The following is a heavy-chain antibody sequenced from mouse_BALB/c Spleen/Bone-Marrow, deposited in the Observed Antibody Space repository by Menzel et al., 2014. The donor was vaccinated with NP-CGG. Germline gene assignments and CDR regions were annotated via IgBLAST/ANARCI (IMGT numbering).Heavy chain of an antibody. CDR2: IWSGGST. CDR3: ARKGRRYDYYYAMDY. Sequence: QLQQSGPGLVQPSQNLSITCTVSGFSLSSYGVHWVRQSPGKGLEWLGVIWSGGSTDYNAAFISRLSISKDNSKGQVFFKMNSLQADDTAIYYCARKGRRYDYYYAMDYWGQGTPITVSS. D-gene: IGHD2-14*01. V-gene: IGHV2-2*01. CDR1: GFSLSSYG. J-gene: IGHJ4*01.